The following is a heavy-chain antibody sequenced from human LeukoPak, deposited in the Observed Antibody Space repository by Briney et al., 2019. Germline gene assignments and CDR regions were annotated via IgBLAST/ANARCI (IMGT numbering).Heavy chain of an antibody. CDR1: GYTFTSYG. J-gene: IGHJ5*02. CDR2: ISAYNGNT. V-gene: IGHV1-18*01. D-gene: IGHD6-13*01. Sequence: ASVKVSCKASGYTFTSYGISWVRQAPGQGLEWMGWISAYNGNTNYAQKFQGRVTMTRDTSISTAYMELSRLRSDDTAVYYCARDSSSFLLVDPWGQGTLVTVSS. CDR3: ARDSSSFLLVDP.